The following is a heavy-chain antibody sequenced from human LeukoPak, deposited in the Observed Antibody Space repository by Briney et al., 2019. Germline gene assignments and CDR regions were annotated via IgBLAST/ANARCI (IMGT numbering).Heavy chain of an antibody. V-gene: IGHV3-23*01. J-gene: IGHJ4*02. CDR3: AKEGDYYYDSSGYAYYFDY. CDR2: ISGSGGST. Sequence: PGGSLRLSCAASGFTFSRYSMSWVRQAPGKGLEWVSVISGSGGSTYYADSVKGRSTISRDNSKNTLYLQMNSLRAEDTAVYYCAKEGDYYYDSSGYAYYFDYWGQGTLVTVSS. D-gene: IGHD3-22*01. CDR1: GFTFSRYS.